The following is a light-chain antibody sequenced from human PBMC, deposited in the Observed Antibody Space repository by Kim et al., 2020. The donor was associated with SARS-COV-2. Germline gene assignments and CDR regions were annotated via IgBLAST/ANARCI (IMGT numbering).Light chain of an antibody. CDR3: QQYDNWPYT. J-gene: IGKJ2*01. CDR1: RSVSNT. V-gene: IGKV3D-15*03. Sequence: SPGNRPPPSGEARRSVSNTVAWYQHKPGQAPRLLIYGASIRAAGISVRFSGSGSGTEFTLTISILQSEDLAVYYCQQYDNWPYTFGQGTKLEI. CDR2: GAS.